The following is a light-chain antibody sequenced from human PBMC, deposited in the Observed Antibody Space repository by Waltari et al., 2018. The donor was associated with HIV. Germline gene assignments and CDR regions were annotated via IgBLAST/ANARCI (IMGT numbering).Light chain of an antibody. V-gene: IGKV4-1*01. CDR2: WAS. Sequence: DIVMTQSPDSLAVSLGGRTTINCKSSQNLFYSSNNKNYLAWYQHKPGQPPKLLFYWASTRESWVPDRFSGSGSGTNFTLTISSLQADDVAVYFCQQYYSTPPTFGQGTKLEI. CDR1: QNLFYSSNNKNY. J-gene: IGKJ2*01. CDR3: QQYYSTPPT.